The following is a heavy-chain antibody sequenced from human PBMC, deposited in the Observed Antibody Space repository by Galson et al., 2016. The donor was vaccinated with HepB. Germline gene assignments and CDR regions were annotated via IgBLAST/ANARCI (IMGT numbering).Heavy chain of an antibody. CDR3: ARTSRAYNSNAFDI. V-gene: IGHV4-39*07. D-gene: IGHD5-24*01. Sequence: ETLSLTCTVSGGLINTGHYYWVWIRQPPGKGLEWIGSIFHSGATYYNPSLKCRVTLSVDTSKSQFSLKLISLNVADTAFYYCARTSRAYNSNAFDIWGQGTLVTVSS. CDR1: GGLINTGHYY. J-gene: IGHJ3*02. CDR2: IFHSGAT.